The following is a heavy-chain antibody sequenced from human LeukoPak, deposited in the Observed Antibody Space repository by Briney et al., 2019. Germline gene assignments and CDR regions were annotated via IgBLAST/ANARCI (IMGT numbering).Heavy chain of an antibody. Sequence: GGSLRLSCAASGFTFSSYTMSWVRQAPGKGPEGVSGITGNGGSTYYADSVKGRFTISRDNSKSTLYLQMNSLRAEDTAIYYCAKDKELTKSSSWYYYDSWGQGTLVTVSS. CDR2: ITGNGGST. J-gene: IGHJ4*02. CDR3: AKDKELTKSSSWYYYDS. V-gene: IGHV3-23*01. D-gene: IGHD6-13*01. CDR1: GFTFSSYT.